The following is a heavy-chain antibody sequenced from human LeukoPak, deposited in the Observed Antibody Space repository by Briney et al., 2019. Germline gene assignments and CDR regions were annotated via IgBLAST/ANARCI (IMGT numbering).Heavy chain of an antibody. V-gene: IGHV1-69*05. Sequence: SVKVSCKASGGTFSSYAISWVRQAPGQGLEWMGGIIPIFGTANYAQKFQGRVTNTTDESTSTAYMELSSLRSEDTAVYYCARDSRVEYSSSSGWFDPWGQGTLVTVSS. CDR2: IIPIFGTA. CDR3: ARDSRVEYSSSSGWFDP. CDR1: GGTFSSYA. D-gene: IGHD6-6*01. J-gene: IGHJ5*02.